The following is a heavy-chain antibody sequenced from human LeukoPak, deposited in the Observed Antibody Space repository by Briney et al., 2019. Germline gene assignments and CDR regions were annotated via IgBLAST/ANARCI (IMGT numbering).Heavy chain of an antibody. J-gene: IGHJ4*02. D-gene: IGHD3-10*01. CDR3: AGKYYYGSGSYYNNAFDY. Sequence: SETLSLTCTVSGASISSYYWSWIQQPPGKGLEWIGYIYYSGSTNYNPSLKSRVTISVDTSKNQFSLKLSSVTAADTAVYYCAGKYYYGSGSYYNNAFDYWGQGTLVTVSS. CDR1: GASISSYY. V-gene: IGHV4-59*01. CDR2: IYYSGST.